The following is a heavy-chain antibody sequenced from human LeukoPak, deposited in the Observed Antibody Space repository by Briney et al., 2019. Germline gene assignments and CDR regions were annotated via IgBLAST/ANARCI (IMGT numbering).Heavy chain of an antibody. CDR2: IWYDGSNK. D-gene: IGHD2-15*01. CDR3: ARVYCSGGSCYSDY. Sequence: GGSLRLSCAASGFTFSSYGMQWVRQAPGKGLEWVAVIWYDGSNKYYADSVKGRFTISRDNSKNTLYLQMNSLRAEDTAVYYCARVYCSGGSCYSDYWGQGTLVTVSS. V-gene: IGHV3-33*01. CDR1: GFTFSSYG. J-gene: IGHJ4*02.